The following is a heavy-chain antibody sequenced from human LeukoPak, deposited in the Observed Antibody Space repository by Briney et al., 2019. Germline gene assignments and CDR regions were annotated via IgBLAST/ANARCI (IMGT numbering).Heavy chain of an antibody. CDR3: ARSGVEMATSLLDY. V-gene: IGHV3-74*01. D-gene: IGHD5-24*01. Sequence: PGGSLTLSCAASGFTFSNYWMHCARHAPGKGLVCVSRINSDGSTTTYADSVKGRFTISRDNAKNTLYLEMNSLRDEDTAVYYCARSGVEMATSLLDYWGQGTLVTVSS. CDR1: GFTFSNYW. CDR2: INSDGSTT. J-gene: IGHJ4*02.